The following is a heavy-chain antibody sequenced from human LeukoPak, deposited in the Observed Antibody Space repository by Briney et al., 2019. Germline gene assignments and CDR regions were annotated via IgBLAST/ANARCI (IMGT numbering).Heavy chain of an antibody. D-gene: IGHD3-10*01. V-gene: IGHV1-8*01. CDR2: MNPNNGNT. Sequence: ASVKVSCKASGFTFTGYDINWVRQASGQGLEWMGWMNPNNGNTGYAQMFQGRVTMTRDTSISTAYMELRGLRSDDTAVYYCVRDGEGVAISVNYWFDPWGQGTLVTVSS. CDR3: VRDGEGVAISVNYWFDP. J-gene: IGHJ5*02. CDR1: GFTFTGYD.